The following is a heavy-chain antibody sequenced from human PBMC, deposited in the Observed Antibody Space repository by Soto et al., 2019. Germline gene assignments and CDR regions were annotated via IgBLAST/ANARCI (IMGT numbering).Heavy chain of an antibody. J-gene: IGHJ6*02. CDR2: ICYSGSP. D-gene: IGHD4-17*01. Sequence: SETLSFRCTVSGGSSSSSSYYWGWIRQPPGQGPEWIGSICYSGSPYYNRSLQSRVTISVDTSKNQLSLKLSYVTAADTAVYYCARATVDYYYYGMDVGGHGTTVTVSS. V-gene: IGHV4-39*01. CDR3: ARATVDYYYYGMDV. CDR1: GGSSSSSSYY.